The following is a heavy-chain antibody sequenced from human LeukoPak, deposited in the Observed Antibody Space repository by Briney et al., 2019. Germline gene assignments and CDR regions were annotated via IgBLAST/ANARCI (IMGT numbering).Heavy chain of an antibody. CDR2: ISGSGGST. V-gene: IGHV3-23*01. D-gene: IGHD3-9*01. J-gene: IGHJ6*02. CDR3: AKGVDWLSYYYGMDV. Sequence: PEGSLRLSCAASGFTFSSYAMSWVRQAPGKGLEWVSAISGSGGSTYYADSVKGRFTISRDNSKNTLYLQMNSLRAEDTAVYYCAKGVDWLSYYYGMDVWGQGTTVTVSS. CDR1: GFTFSSYA.